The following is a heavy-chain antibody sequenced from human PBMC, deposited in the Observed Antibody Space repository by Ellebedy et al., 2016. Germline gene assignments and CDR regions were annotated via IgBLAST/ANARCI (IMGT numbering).Heavy chain of an antibody. CDR3: AKDLRLPTGYYYYGMDV. CDR1: GFTFSSYA. D-gene: IGHD1-14*01. V-gene: IGHV3-23*01. Sequence: GESLKISCAASGFTFSSYAMSWVRQAPGKGLEWVSAISGSGGSTYYADSVKGRFTISRDNSKNTLYLQMNSLRAEDTAVYYCAKDLRLPTGYYYYGMDVWGQGTTVTVSS. CDR2: ISGSGGST. J-gene: IGHJ6*02.